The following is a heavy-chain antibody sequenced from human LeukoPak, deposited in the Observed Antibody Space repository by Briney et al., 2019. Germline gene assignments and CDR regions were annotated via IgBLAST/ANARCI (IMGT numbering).Heavy chain of an antibody. CDR1: GFTFSSYS. CDR2: ISSSSSYI. J-gene: IGHJ3*02. V-gene: IGHV3-21*03. D-gene: IGHD3-10*01. CDR3: TTDPDGSGSYYNNPGGPLDAFDI. Sequence: GGSLRLSCAASGFTFSSYSMNWVRQAPGKGLEWVSSISSSSSYIYYADSVKGRFTISRDNAKNSLYLQMNSLKTEDTAVYYCTTDPDGSGSYYNNPGGPLDAFDIWGQGTMVTVSS.